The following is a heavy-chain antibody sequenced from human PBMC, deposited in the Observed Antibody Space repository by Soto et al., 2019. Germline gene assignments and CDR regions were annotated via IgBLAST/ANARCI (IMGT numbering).Heavy chain of an antibody. CDR1: GFTFSSYA. V-gene: IGHV3-23*01. Sequence: PGGSLRLSCAASGFTFSSYAMSWVRQAPGKGLEWVSAISGSGGSTYYADSVKGRFTISRDNSKNTLYLQMNSLRAEDTAVYYCAKDRGASDYDILTGPIDGMDVWGQGTTVTVSS. CDR3: AKDRGASDYDILTGPIDGMDV. J-gene: IGHJ6*02. D-gene: IGHD3-9*01. CDR2: ISGSGGST.